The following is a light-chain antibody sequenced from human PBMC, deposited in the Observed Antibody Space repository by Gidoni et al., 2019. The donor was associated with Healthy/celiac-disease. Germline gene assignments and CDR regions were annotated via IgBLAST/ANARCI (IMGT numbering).Light chain of an antibody. CDR1: QSISSW. Sequence: DIQMTQSPSTLSASVGDRVTITCRASQSISSWLAWYQQKPGKAPKLLIYDASSLESGVPSRFSGSGSGTEFTLTISSLQPDDFATYYCQQYNSYSYTFXHXTKLXIK. J-gene: IGKJ2*01. V-gene: IGKV1-5*01. CDR3: QQYNSYSYT. CDR2: DAS.